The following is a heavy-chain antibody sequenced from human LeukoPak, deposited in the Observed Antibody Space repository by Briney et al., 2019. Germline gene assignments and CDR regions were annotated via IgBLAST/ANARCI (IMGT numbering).Heavy chain of an antibody. Sequence: PGASLRLSCLASGFTFRAYALDWVRQTPGQGLDWVAVVSSDGQNDFYSDSVRGRFTISRDNSRDTLYLQMDGLRAADTGLYFCARSTYYYGSGTFYSVGPFDSWGQGTLVTVSS. V-gene: IGHV3-30*01. CDR3: ARSTYYYGSGTFYSVGPFDS. D-gene: IGHD3-10*01. CDR1: GFTFRAYA. CDR2: VSSDGQND. J-gene: IGHJ4*02.